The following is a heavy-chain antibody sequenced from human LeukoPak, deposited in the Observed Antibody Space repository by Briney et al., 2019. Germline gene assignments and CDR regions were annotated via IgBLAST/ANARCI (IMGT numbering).Heavy chain of an antibody. CDR2: IYSGGST. Sequence: QPGGSLRLSCAVSGFTVSSNYMNWVRQAPGKGLEWVSVIYSGGSTYYADSVKARVIISRDNSKNTLYLQMHSLRAEDTAVYYCAREWTGFDYWGQGTLVTVSS. CDR1: GFTVSSNY. CDR3: AREWTGFDY. J-gene: IGHJ4*02. D-gene: IGHD3/OR15-3a*01. V-gene: IGHV3-66*01.